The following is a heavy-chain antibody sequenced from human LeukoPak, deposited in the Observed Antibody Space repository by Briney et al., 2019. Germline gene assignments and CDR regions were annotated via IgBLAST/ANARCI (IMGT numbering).Heavy chain of an antibody. CDR2: IYYSGST. V-gene: IGHV4-59*01. CDR3: ARDGTYYYGSGSHPVWYFDL. Sequence: TSETLSLTCTVSGGSISSYYWSWIRQPPGKGLEWIGYIYYSGSTNYNPSLKSRVTISVDTSKNQFSLKLSSVTAADTAVYYCARDGTYYYGSGSHPVWYFDLWVRGTLVTVSS. D-gene: IGHD3-10*01. J-gene: IGHJ2*01. CDR1: GGSISSYY.